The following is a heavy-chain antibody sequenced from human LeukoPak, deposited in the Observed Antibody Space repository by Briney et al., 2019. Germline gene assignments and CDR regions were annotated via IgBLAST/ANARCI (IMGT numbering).Heavy chain of an antibody. CDR2: VSDDGNKK. CDR3: ARANEESSSWYVFDY. V-gene: IGHV3-30*01. J-gene: IGHJ4*02. CDR1: GFTFSSYP. D-gene: IGHD6-13*01. Sequence: GRSLRLSCAASGFTFSSYPMHWVRQAPGKGLEWVAVVSDDGNKKFDADFVKGRFTISRDNSKNTLYLQMNSLRGEDTAVYYCARANEESSSWYVFDYWGQGTLVTVSS.